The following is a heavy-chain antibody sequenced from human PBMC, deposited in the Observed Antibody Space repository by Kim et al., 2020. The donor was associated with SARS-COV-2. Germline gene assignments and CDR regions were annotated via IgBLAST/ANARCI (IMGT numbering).Heavy chain of an antibody. CDR1: GYTFTSYY. CDR3: AKYSGRNPFDY. V-gene: IGHV1-46*01. J-gene: IGHJ4*02. D-gene: IGHD1-26*01. CDR2: INTSDSIT. Sequence: ASVKVSCKASGYTFTSYYMHWVRQAPGQGLEWMGIINTSDSITNYAQKFQGRVTMTRDTSTSTVYMELSSLRSEDTAVYYCAKYSGRNPFDYWGQGTLVT.